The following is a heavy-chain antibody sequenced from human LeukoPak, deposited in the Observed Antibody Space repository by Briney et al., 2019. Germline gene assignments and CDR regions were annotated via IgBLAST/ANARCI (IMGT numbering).Heavy chain of an antibody. D-gene: IGHD2-21*02. CDR1: GGTFSSYA. CDR3: ARDWAALTYCGGDCYGGYFDY. Sequence: SVKVSCKASGGTFSSYAISWVRQAPGQGLELMGRIIPIFGTANYAQKFQGRGTITTDESTSTAYMELSSLGSEDTAVYYCARDWAALTYCGGDCYGGYFDYWGQGTLVTVSS. CDR2: IIPIFGTA. J-gene: IGHJ4*02. V-gene: IGHV1-69*05.